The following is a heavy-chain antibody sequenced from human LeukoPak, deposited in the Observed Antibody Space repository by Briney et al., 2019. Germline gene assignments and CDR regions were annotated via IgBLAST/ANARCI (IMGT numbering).Heavy chain of an antibody. D-gene: IGHD5-12*01. CDR1: GFTFDDYA. CDR3: ASRGYSGYEVPSQLDY. J-gene: IGHJ4*02. Sequence: KPGRSLRLSCAASGFTFDDYAMHWVRQAPGKGLEWVSGISWNSGSIGYADSVKGRFTISRDNSKNTLYLQMNSLRAEDTALYYCASRGYSGYEVPSQLDYWGQGTLVTVSS. CDR2: ISWNSGSI. V-gene: IGHV3-9*01.